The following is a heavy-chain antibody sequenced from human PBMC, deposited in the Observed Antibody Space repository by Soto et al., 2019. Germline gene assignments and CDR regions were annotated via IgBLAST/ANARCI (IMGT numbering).Heavy chain of an antibody. CDR1: GFVVSETY. CDR2: TYSGGST. Sequence: EVQVVESGGGLIQPGGSLRLSCAASGFVVSETYMSWVRQAPGRGLQWVSFTYSGGSTYYADSVKGRFTISRDSSRNTLYLQMTSLRVEDTAVYYCASDCGGGSCYPALGAWGQGTLVTVSS. CDR3: ASDCGGGSCYPALGA. J-gene: IGHJ5*02. V-gene: IGHV3-53*01. D-gene: IGHD2-15*01.